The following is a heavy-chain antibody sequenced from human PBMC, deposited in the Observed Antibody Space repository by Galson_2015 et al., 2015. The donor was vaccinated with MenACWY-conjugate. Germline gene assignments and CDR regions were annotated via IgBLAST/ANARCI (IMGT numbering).Heavy chain of an antibody. J-gene: IGHJ6*02. CDR1: GFTFSSYA. Sequence: SLRLSCAASGFTFSSYAMSWVRQAPGKGLEWVSAISGSGGSTYYADSVKGRFTISRDNSKNTLYLQMNSLRAEDTAVYYCAKDGKVSGYYGSGFLPDYYYYGMDVWGQGTTVTVSS. V-gene: IGHV3-23*01. CDR2: ISGSGGST. CDR3: AKDGKVSGYYGSGFLPDYYYYGMDV. D-gene: IGHD3-10*01.